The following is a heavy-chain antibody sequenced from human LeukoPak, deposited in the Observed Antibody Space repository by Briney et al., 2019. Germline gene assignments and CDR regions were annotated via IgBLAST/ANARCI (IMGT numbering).Heavy chain of an antibody. Sequence: PSQTLSLTCTVSGGSISSGAYYWSWIRQHPGKGLEWIGYMYYSGSTYYNPSLKSRVTISVDTSKNQFSLKLSSVTAADTAVYYCARDRYCSSSSCFLLVFDMWGQGTMVTVSS. CDR3: ARDRYCSSSSCFLLVFDM. V-gene: IGHV4-31*03. CDR1: GGSISSGAYY. J-gene: IGHJ3*02. CDR2: MYYSGST. D-gene: IGHD2-2*01.